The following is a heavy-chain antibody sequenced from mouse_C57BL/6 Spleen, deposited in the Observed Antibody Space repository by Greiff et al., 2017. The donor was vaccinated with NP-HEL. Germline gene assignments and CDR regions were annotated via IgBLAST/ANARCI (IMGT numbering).Heavy chain of an antibody. J-gene: IGHJ2*01. CDR2: INYDGSST. Sequence: EVKLMESEGGLVQPGSSMKLSCTASGFTFSDYYMAWVRQVPEKGLEWVANINYDGSSTYYLDSLKSRFIISRDNAKNILYLQMSSLKSEDTATYYCARGWDGVFDYWGQGTTLTVSS. CDR3: ARGWDGVFDY. D-gene: IGHD4-1*01. CDR1: GFTFSDYY. V-gene: IGHV5-16*01.